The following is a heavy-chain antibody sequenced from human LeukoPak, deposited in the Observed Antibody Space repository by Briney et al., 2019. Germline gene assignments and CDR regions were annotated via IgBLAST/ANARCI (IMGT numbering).Heavy chain of an antibody. V-gene: IGHV4-4*07. CDR3: ARESKSYDGSGYYHDY. CDR1: GGSIRNYF. CDR2: IYTSGST. D-gene: IGHD3-22*01. J-gene: IGHJ4*02. Sequence: SETLSLTCTVSGGSIRNYFWSWIRQPAGKGLEWIGRIYTSGSTDYNPSLRSRVTMSVDTSRNQFSLKLTSVTTADTAVYYCARESKSYDGSGYYHDYWGQGTLVTVSS.